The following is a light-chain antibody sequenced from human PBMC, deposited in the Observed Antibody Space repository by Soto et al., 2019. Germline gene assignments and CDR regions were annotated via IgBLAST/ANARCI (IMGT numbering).Light chain of an antibody. CDR1: SSDVGGYNY. J-gene: IGLJ3*02. CDR2: EVS. Sequence: QSALTQPPSASGSPGQSVTISCTGTSSDVGGYNYVSWYQQHPGKAPKLMIYEVSKRPSGVPDRFSGSKSGNTASLTVSGFQAEDEADYYCSSYAGSNWVFGGGTKVTVL. V-gene: IGLV2-8*01. CDR3: SSYAGSNWV.